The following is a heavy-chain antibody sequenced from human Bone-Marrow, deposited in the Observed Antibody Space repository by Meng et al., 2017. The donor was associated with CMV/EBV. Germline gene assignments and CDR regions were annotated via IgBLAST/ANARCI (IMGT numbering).Heavy chain of an antibody. CDR1: GYTFTGYY. J-gene: IGHJ4*02. CDR2: INPNSGGT. Sequence: ASVKVSCKASGYTFTGYYMHWVRQAPGQGLEWMGWINPNSGGTNYAQKFQGRVTMTRDTSISTAYMELSSLRSEDTAVYYCARAKVGATPFNYWGQGTLVTVSS. D-gene: IGHD1-26*01. CDR3: ARAKVGATPFNY. V-gene: IGHV1-2*02.